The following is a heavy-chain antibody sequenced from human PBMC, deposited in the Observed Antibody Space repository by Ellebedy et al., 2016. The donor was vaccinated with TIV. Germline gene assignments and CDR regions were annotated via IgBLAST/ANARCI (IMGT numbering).Heavy chain of an antibody. J-gene: IGHJ4*02. V-gene: IGHV1/OR15-2*01. Sequence: ASVKVSCXASGYTFTGYYMHWVRQAPGQGLEWMGWINAYNGDTNYAQKLQGRVTMTTDTSTSTAYMELSRLRSEDTAVYYCARGGGIVGATTFAYWGQGTLVTVSS. CDR2: INAYNGDT. CDR3: ARGGGIVGATTFAY. D-gene: IGHD1-26*01. CDR1: GYTFTGYY.